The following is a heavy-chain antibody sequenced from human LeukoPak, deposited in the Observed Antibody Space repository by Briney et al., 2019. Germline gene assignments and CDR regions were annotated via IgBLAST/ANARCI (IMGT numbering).Heavy chain of an antibody. CDR3: ARERWNAFDV. Sequence: SETLSLTCAVYGGSFSGYYWSWIRQPPGKGLEWIGEINHSGSTNYNPSLKSRVTISVDTSKNQFSLKLSSVTAADTAVYYCARERWNAFDVWGQGTMVTVSS. J-gene: IGHJ3*01. V-gene: IGHV4-34*01. CDR2: INHSGST. CDR1: GGSFSGYY. D-gene: IGHD4-23*01.